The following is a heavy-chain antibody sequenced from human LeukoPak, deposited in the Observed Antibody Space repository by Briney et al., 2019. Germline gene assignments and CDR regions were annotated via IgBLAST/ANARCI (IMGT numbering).Heavy chain of an antibody. D-gene: IGHD3-22*01. J-gene: IGHJ4*02. Sequence: GGSLRLSCAASGFTFSSYAMSWVRQAPGKGLEWVAVISYDGSNKYYAGSVKGRFTISRDNSKNTLYLQMSSLRAEDTAVYYCAREGGITMIVVAGFDYWGQGTLVTVSS. CDR2: ISYDGSNK. CDR3: AREGGITMIVVAGFDY. CDR1: GFTFSSYA. V-gene: IGHV3-30-3*01.